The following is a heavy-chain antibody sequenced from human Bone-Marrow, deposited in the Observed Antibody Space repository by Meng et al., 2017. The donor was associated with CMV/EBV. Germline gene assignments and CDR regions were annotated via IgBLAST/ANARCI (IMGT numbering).Heavy chain of an antibody. D-gene: IGHD3-10*01. Sequence: ASGKVSCKVSGYTLTELSMHWVRQAPGKGLEWMGGFDPEDGETIYAQKFQGRVTMTEDTSTDTDYMELSSLRSEDTAVYYCATSPITMVRGVILNYWGQGTLVTVSS. CDR3: ATSPITMVRGVILNY. J-gene: IGHJ4*02. CDR2: FDPEDGET. CDR1: GYTLTELS. V-gene: IGHV1-24*01.